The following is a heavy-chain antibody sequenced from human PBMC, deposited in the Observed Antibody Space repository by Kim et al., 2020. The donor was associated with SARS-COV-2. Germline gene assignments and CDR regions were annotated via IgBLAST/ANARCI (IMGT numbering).Heavy chain of an antibody. CDR1: GFTFSTYA. V-gene: IGHV3-23*01. CDR3: ARGRNRSSSAGRGEFDY. CDR2: VNSSGDTT. J-gene: IGHJ4*02. Sequence: GGSLRLSCAASGFTFSTYAMNWVRQAPGKGLEWVSAVNSSGDTTHYADSVKGRFTISRDNAKNTLNLQMSSLRAEDTAIYYCARGRNRSSSAGRGEFDYWGQGTLVTVSS. D-gene: IGHD6-6*01.